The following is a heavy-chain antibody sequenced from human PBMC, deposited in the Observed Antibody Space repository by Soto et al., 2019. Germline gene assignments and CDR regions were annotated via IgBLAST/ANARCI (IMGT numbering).Heavy chain of an antibody. Sequence: QVQLVQSGAEVKKPGASVKVSCKASGNTFTSYHMHWVRQAPGQGLEWMGIINPSGGSTSYAQKFQGRVNMNRDTSTSTVYMELRSLRSEDTAVYYCARDLGVAVAGHGYYGMDVWGQGTTVTVSS. D-gene: IGHD6-19*01. CDR3: ARDLGVAVAGHGYYGMDV. J-gene: IGHJ6*02. CDR1: GNTFTSYH. V-gene: IGHV1-46*01. CDR2: INPSGGST.